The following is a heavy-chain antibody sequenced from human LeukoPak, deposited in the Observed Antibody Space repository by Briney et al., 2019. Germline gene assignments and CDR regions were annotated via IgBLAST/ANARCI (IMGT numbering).Heavy chain of an antibody. D-gene: IGHD1-26*01. J-gene: IGHJ4*02. Sequence: ASVKVSCKASGYTFTSYYMHWVRQAPGQGLEWMGIINPSGGSTSYAQKFQGRVTMTRDTSTSIAYMELSSLRSEDTAVYYCASGSYSYFDYWGQGTLVTVSS. CDR1: GYTFTSYY. CDR3: ASGSYSYFDY. CDR2: INPSGGST. V-gene: IGHV1-46*01.